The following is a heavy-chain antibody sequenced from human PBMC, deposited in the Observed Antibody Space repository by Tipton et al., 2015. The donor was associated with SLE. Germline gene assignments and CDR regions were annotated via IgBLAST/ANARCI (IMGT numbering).Heavy chain of an antibody. V-gene: IGHV4-38-2*01. Sequence: TLSLTCAVSGPSINNAYYWGWIRQPPGKGLEWIGNFYHSGITYYNPSLKTRVTMSVDTSQSQFSLTLSSVTAADTAIYYCARWNFVTMTGGFDIWGQGTTFTVSS. J-gene: IGHJ3*02. CDR3: ARWNFVTMTGGFDI. CDR2: FYHSGIT. D-gene: IGHD1-7*01. CDR1: GPSINNAYY.